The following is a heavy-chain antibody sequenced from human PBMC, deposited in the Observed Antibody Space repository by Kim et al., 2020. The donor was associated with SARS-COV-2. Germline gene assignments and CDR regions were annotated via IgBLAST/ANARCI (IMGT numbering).Heavy chain of an antibody. CDR3: AGFSADMMSMMWGRGGWFDP. Sequence: SETLSLTCTVSGGSISSLSWWSWVRQAPGKGLEWIGEISHRGSPNYHPSLKSRMTISIDNYKNQFSLKLTSVTAADTAIYFCAGFSADMMSMMWGRGGWFDPWGPGTLVTVSS. CDR1: GGSISSLSW. V-gene: IGHV4-4*02. J-gene: IGHJ5*02. CDR2: ISHRGSP. D-gene: IGHD3-16*01.